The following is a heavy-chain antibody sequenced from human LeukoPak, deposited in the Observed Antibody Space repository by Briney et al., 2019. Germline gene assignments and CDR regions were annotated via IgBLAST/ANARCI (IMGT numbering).Heavy chain of an antibody. V-gene: IGHV3-7*01. J-gene: IGHJ3*02. CDR2: INQDGSEK. D-gene: IGHD4-23*01. CDR3: PRPAVVTGVDAFDI. Sequence: GGSLRLSCAASGFTFSSYWMTWVRQAPGKGLEWVANINQDGSEKYYVDSVKGRFTISRDNAKNSLYLQINSLRAEDTAVYYCPRPAVVTGVDAFDIWGQGTMVTVSS. CDR1: GFTFSSYW.